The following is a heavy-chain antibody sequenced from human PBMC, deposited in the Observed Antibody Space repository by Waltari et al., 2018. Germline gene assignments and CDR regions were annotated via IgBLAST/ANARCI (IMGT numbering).Heavy chain of an antibody. D-gene: IGHD4-17*01. V-gene: IGHV3-53*01. J-gene: IGHJ2*01. Sequence: EVQLVESGGGLIQPGGSLRLSCAASGFTVSSNYMSWVRQAPGKGLEWVSVIYSGGSTDYADSVKGRFTISRDNSKNTLYLQMNSLRAEDTAVYYCARDGRYGDLRSEYFDLWGRGTLVTVSS. CDR3: ARDGRYGDLRSEYFDL. CDR2: IYSGGST. CDR1: GFTVSSNY.